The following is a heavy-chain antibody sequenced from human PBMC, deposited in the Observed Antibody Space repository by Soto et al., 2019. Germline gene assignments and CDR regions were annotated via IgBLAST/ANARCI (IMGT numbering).Heavy chain of an antibody. D-gene: IGHD3-3*01. J-gene: IGHJ4*02. CDR3: ARVGGYDFWSGSMVAFDY. Sequence: PSETLSLTCAVYGGSFSGYYWSWTRQPPGKGLEWIGEINHSGSTNYNPSLKSRVTISVDTSKNQFSLKLSSVTAADTAVYYCARVGGYDFWSGSMVAFDYWGQGTLVTVSS. CDR1: GGSFSGYY. CDR2: INHSGST. V-gene: IGHV4-34*01.